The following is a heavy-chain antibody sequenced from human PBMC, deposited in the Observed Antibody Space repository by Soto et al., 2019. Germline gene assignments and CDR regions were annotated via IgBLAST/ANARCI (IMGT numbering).Heavy chain of an antibody. Sequence: SETLSLTCTVSGGSISSGGYYWSWTRQPPGKGLEWIGEINHSGSTNYNPSLKSRVTISVDTSKNQFSLKLSSVTAADTAVYYCARGGLRSGYRNWFDPWGQGTLVTVSS. D-gene: IGHD5-12*01. CDR1: GGSISSGGYY. CDR3: ARGGLRSGYRNWFDP. J-gene: IGHJ5*02. CDR2: INHSGST. V-gene: IGHV4-39*07.